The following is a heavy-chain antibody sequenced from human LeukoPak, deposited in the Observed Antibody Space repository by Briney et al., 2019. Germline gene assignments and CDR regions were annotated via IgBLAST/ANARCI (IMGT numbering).Heavy chain of an antibody. CDR1: GFTFCSYS. CDR2: ISSSSSYI. CDR3: ARGGTRYFDWENKYYFDY. V-gene: IGHV3-21*01. J-gene: IGHJ4*02. Sequence: GGSLRLSCAASGFTFCSYSMNWVRQAPGKGLEWVSSISSSSSYIYYADSVKGRLTISRDNAKNSLYLQMNSLRAEDTAVYYCARGGTRYFDWENKYYFDYWGQGTLVTVSS. D-gene: IGHD3-9*01.